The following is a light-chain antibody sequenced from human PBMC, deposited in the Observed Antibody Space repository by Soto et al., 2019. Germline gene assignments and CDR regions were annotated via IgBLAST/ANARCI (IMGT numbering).Light chain of an antibody. J-gene: IGLJ1*01. CDR3: SSYTSSSLYV. V-gene: IGLV2-14*03. Sequence: QSVLTQPASVSGSPGQSITISCTGTSSVVGGYDYVSWYQHHPGKAPKLMIYDVSNRPSGVSNRFSGSKSGNTASLTISGLQAEDEADYYCSSYTSSSLYVFGTGNKVTVL. CDR2: DVS. CDR1: SSVVGGYDY.